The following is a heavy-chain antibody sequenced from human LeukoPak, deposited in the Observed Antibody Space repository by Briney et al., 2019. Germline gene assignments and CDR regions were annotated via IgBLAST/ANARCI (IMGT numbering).Heavy chain of an antibody. CDR3: AKLGYYDSSGYYYN. Sequence: GGSLGLSCAASGFTFSSYAMSWVRQAPGKGLEWVSAISGSGGSTYYADSVKGRFTISRDNSKNTLYLQMNSLRAEDTAVYYCAKLGYYDSSGYYYNWGQGTLVTVSS. CDR2: ISGSGGST. V-gene: IGHV3-23*01. D-gene: IGHD3-22*01. J-gene: IGHJ4*02. CDR1: GFTFSSYA.